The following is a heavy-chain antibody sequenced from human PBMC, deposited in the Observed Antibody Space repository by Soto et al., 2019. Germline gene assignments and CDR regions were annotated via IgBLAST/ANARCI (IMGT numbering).Heavy chain of an antibody. CDR1: GYTFTSYF. J-gene: IGHJ4*02. CDR2: INPSGGNT. CDR3: ARGGGSATTLYFDY. Sequence: QVQLVQSGAEVKKPGASVKVSCKASGYTFTSYFMHWVRQAPGQGLEWMGIINPSGGNTNYAQKFQGRVTMTVDTSTSTVYMELSSLRSEDTAVYYCARGGGSATTLYFDYWGQGALVTVSS. D-gene: IGHD3-16*01. V-gene: IGHV1-46*01.